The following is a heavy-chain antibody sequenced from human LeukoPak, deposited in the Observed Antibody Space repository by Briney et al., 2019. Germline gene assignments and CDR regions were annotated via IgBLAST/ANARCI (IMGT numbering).Heavy chain of an antibody. V-gene: IGHV4-34*01. CDR1: GGSFSGYY. J-gene: IGHJ4*02. Sequence: SETLSLTCAVYGGSFSGYYWSWIRQPPGKGLEWIGEINHSGSTNYNPSLKSRVTMSVDTSKNQFSLKLSSVTAADTAVYYCARDFFNYYGSEHPYGYWGQGTLVTVSS. CDR3: ARDFFNYYGSEHPYGY. D-gene: IGHD3-10*01. CDR2: INHSGST.